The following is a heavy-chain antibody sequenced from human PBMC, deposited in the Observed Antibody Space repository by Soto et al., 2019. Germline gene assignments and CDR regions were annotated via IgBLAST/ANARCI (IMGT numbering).Heavy chain of an antibody. CDR3: ARNWNYFAFAFDI. D-gene: IGHD1-7*01. CDR2: IYYSGST. Sequence: QVQLQESGPGLVKPSETLSLTCTVSGGSISSYYWSWIRQPPGKGLEWIGYIYYSGSTNYNPSLTSRVTISVDTSKNQFSLKLSSVTAAATAVYYCARNWNYFAFAFDIWGQGTMFTVSS. J-gene: IGHJ3*02. CDR1: GGSISSYY. V-gene: IGHV4-59*01.